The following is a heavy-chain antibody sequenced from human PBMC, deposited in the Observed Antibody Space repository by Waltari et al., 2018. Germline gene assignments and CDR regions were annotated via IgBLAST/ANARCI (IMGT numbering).Heavy chain of an antibody. CDR2: ISSGGKTI. D-gene: IGHD3-3*01. V-gene: IGHV3-48*03. J-gene: IGHJ4*02. CDR3: TRGGTDFWTGGEDRYYFDY. Sequence: EVQLVESGGGLVQPGGYLRLFCAASGFTFNYYEFNWVPQPPGKGLEWIAYISSGGKTIYYSESLKGRFTISRDDAKESLYLRMDSLRAEDTALYYCTRGGTDFWTGGEDRYYFDYWGQGALVTVSS. CDR1: GFTFNYYE.